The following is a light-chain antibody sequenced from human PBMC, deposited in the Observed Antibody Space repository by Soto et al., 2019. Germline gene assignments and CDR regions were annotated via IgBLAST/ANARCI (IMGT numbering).Light chain of an antibody. J-gene: IGLJ1*01. CDR2: AVS. Sequence: SVLTQPSSLSGSAGQSITLSCRGTSSDIGSYNHVAWYQQFPGKSPKLMIYAVSDRPPGVSDRFSGSKSGITASLTISGLQTEDEADYYCISYTDRQSDLFGTGTKGTVL. CDR1: SSDIGSYNH. V-gene: IGLV2-14*03. CDR3: ISYTDRQSDL.